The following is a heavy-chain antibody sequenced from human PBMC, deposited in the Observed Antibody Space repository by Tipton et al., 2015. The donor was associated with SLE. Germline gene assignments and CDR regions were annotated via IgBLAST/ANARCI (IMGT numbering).Heavy chain of an antibody. J-gene: IGHJ5*02. CDR2: INHSGST. Sequence: LRLSCAVYGGSFSGYYWSWIRQPPGKGLEWIGEINHSGSTNYNPSLKSRVTISVDTSKNQFSLKLSSVTAADTAVYYCARSHHIVVVVAATGGWFDPWGQGTLVTVSS. D-gene: IGHD2-15*01. CDR3: ARSHHIVVVVAATGGWFDP. V-gene: IGHV4-34*01. CDR1: GGSFSGYY.